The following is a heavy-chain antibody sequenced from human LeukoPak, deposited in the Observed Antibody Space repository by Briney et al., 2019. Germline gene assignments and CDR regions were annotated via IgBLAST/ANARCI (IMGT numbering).Heavy chain of an antibody. D-gene: IGHD2-2*02. Sequence: SETLSLTCTVSGGSISSSSYYWGWVRQPPGKGLEWIGSIYYSGSTYYNPSLKSRVTISVDTSKNQFSLKLSSVTAADTAVYHCARSLYQLLYVFDYWGQGTLVTVSS. CDR3: ARSLYQLLYVFDY. V-gene: IGHV4-39*01. CDR2: IYYSGST. CDR1: GGSISSSSYY. J-gene: IGHJ4*02.